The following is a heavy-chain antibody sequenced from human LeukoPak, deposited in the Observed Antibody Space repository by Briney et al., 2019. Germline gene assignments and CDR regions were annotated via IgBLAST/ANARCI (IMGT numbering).Heavy chain of an antibody. CDR3: VKDLSCSGGSCYSPFDY. Sequence: GGSLRLSCSASGFTFSSYAMHWVRQAPGKGLEYVSAISSNGGSTYYADSVKGRFTISRDNSKNTLYLQMSSLRAEDTAVYYCVKDLSCSGGSCYSPFDYWGQGTLVTVSS. CDR2: ISSNGGST. V-gene: IGHV3-64D*06. J-gene: IGHJ4*02. CDR1: GFTFSSYA. D-gene: IGHD2-15*01.